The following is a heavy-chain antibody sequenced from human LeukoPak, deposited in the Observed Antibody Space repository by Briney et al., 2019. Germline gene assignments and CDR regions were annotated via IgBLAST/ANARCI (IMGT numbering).Heavy chain of an antibody. CDR1: GFTFSSYG. V-gene: IGHV3-30*18. CDR3: AKDRVGYSYGPYYFDY. J-gene: IGHJ4*02. D-gene: IGHD5-18*01. CDR2: ISYDGSNK. Sequence: GGSLRLSCAASGFTFSSYGMHWVRQAPGKGLEWVAVISYDGSNKYYADSVKGRFTISRDNSKNTLYLQMNSLRAEDTAVYYCAKDRVGYSYGPYYFDYWGQGTLVTVSS.